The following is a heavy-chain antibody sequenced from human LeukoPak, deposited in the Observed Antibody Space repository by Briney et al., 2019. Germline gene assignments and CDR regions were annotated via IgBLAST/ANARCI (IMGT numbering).Heavy chain of an antibody. Sequence: PGGSLRLSCAASGFTFSSYEMNWVRQAPGKGLEWISYISSSGSTIHYADSVKGRFTISRDNAKNSLYLQMNSLRAEDTALYYCARGWRLAAAEGPFDYWGQGTLVTVSS. D-gene: IGHD6-13*01. CDR3: ARGWRLAAAEGPFDY. CDR2: ISSSGSTI. CDR1: GFTFSSYE. V-gene: IGHV3-48*03. J-gene: IGHJ4*02.